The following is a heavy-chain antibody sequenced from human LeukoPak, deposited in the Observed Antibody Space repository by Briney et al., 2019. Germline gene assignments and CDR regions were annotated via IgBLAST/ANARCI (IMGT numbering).Heavy chain of an antibody. CDR3: GRFTRSGDSVY. V-gene: IGHV3-21*06. J-gene: IGHJ4*02. D-gene: IGHD7-27*01. CDR2: ISTSSTYI. Sequence: GGSLRLSCAASGFTFSDYNMNWVRQAPGKGLEWVSVISTSSTYIYYADSVKGRFTISRDNAKNSLYLQMNSLRAEDTAVYYCGRFTRSGDSVYWGQGTLVTVSS. CDR1: GFTFSDYN.